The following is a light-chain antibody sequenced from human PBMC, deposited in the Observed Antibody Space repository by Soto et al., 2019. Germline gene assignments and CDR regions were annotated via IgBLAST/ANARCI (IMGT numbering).Light chain of an antibody. J-gene: IGKJ1*01. V-gene: IGKV3-20*01. CDR1: QSLSSSQ. Sequence: EIVLTQSTGTLSLSPGERATLSCRASQSLSSSQLAWYQQKPGQAPRLLIHDASIRATGISDRFTGSGSGTDFTLTITTLEPEDFAVYYCQQYGSSPRTFGIGTKVDIK. CDR2: DAS. CDR3: QQYGSSPRT.